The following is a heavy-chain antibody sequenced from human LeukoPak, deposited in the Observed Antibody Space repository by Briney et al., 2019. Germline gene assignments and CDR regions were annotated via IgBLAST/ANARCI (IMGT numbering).Heavy chain of an antibody. J-gene: IGHJ4*02. Sequence: GRSLRLSCAASGFTFSSYAMHWVRQAPGKGLEWVAVISYDGSNKYYADSVKGRFTISRDNSENRLYLQMNSLRAEDTAVYYCAKDCRPVAGEEGADYWGQGTLVTVSS. CDR1: GFTFSSYA. CDR2: ISYDGSNK. CDR3: AKDCRPVAGEEGADY. D-gene: IGHD6-19*01. V-gene: IGHV3-30*04.